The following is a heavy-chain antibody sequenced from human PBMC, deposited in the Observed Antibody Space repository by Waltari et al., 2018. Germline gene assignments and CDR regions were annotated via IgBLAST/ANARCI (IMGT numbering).Heavy chain of an antibody. CDR1: GFTFSRSW. Sequence: EVQLVESGGGLVQPGGSLRLSCAHSGFTFSRSWMRWARQAPGKGLEWVAKIKEDGSEKDYVDSVKGRFTISRDNAKNSLYLQMDSLRAEDTAVYYCATMGVGRFDYWGQGTLVTVSS. V-gene: IGHV3-7*02. CDR3: ATMGVGRFDY. CDR2: IKEDGSEK. J-gene: IGHJ4*02. D-gene: IGHD2-8*01.